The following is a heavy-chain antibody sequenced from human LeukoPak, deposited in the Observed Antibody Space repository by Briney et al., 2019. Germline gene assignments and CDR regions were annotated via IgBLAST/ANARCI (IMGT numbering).Heavy chain of an antibody. Sequence: ASVKVSCKASGYTFTTYGVTWVRQAPGQGLEWVAWINPHNGNTNYAQNLQGRATVTTDASTSTAYMELRNPRSDDTALYYCARATRSFYYYMDVWGKGTTVTIS. D-gene: IGHD6-19*01. CDR1: GYTFTTYG. CDR2: INPHNGNT. V-gene: IGHV1-18*01. J-gene: IGHJ6*03. CDR3: ARATRSFYYYMDV.